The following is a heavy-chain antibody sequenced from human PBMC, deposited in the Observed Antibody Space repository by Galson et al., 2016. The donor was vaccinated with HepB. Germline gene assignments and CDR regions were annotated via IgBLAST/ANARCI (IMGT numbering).Heavy chain of an antibody. D-gene: IGHD5-12*01. J-gene: IGHJ6*02. CDR1: GLTVSANY. V-gene: IGHV3-53*04. CDR3: AIPRGYRYSMDV. CDR2: IYSGGSR. Sequence: SLRLSCAASGLTVSANYMSWVRQAPGKGLEWVSVIYSGGSRYYADFVKGRFTISRHNSNNTLYLQMNSLRPEDTAVYFCAIPRGYRYSMDVSGQGTTVNVSS.